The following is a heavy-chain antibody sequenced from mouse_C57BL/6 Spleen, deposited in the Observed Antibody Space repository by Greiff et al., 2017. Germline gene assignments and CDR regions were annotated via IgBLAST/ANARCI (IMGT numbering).Heavy chain of an antibody. CDR3: TRDMYYYGSSPSWFAY. Sequence: EVQVVESGEGLVKPGGSLKLSCAASGFTFSSYAMSWVRQTPEKRLEWVAYISSGGDYIYYAATVKGRFTISRDNARNTLYLQMSSLKSEDTAMYYCTRDMYYYGSSPSWFAYWGQGTLVTVSA. V-gene: IGHV5-9-1*02. CDR1: GFTFSSYA. D-gene: IGHD1-1*01. J-gene: IGHJ3*01. CDR2: ISSGGDYI.